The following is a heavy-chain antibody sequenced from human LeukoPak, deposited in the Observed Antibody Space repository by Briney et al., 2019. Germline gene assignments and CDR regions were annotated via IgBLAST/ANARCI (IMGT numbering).Heavy chain of an antibody. J-gene: IGHJ4*02. CDR1: GGSISSYY. Sequence: SETPSLTCTVSGGSISSYYWSWIRQPPGKGLEWIGYIYTSGSTNYNPSLKSRVTISVDTSKNQFSLKLSSVTAADTAVYYCARHAIMGNYVPFDYWGQGTLVTVSS. V-gene: IGHV4-4*09. CDR2: IYTSGST. D-gene: IGHD1-7*01. CDR3: ARHAIMGNYVPFDY.